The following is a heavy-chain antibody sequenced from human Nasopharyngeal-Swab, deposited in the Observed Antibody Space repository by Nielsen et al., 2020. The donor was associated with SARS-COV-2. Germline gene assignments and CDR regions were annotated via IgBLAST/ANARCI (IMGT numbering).Heavy chain of an antibody. CDR3: ARRGDCNGNPCYSDY. CDR2: IYPGDSSI. V-gene: IGHV5-51*01. Sequence: GESLKISCQASGYSFTNYWIGWVRQMRGTGLEWMGLIYPGDSSIRYIPSFQGQVTISVDKSISTPFLQWSNLKASDAPTYYCARRGDCNGNPCYSDYWGQGTLVTVSS. J-gene: IGHJ4*02. CDR1: GYSFTNYW. D-gene: IGHD2-21*02.